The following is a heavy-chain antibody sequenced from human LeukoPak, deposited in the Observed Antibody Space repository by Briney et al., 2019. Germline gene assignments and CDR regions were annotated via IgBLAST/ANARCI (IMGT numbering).Heavy chain of an antibody. CDR3: ATSIVGLTYDEHFQH. CDR2: IFYGGST. Sequence: PGGSLRLSCAASGFAVSSNHMNWVRQAPGKGLEWVSVIFYGGSTYYADSVKGRFTISRDNSKNTLFLQMNSLRAEDTAVYYCATSIVGLTYDEHFQHWGQGTLVTVSS. D-gene: IGHD1-26*01. J-gene: IGHJ1*01. V-gene: IGHV3-53*01. CDR1: GFAVSSNH.